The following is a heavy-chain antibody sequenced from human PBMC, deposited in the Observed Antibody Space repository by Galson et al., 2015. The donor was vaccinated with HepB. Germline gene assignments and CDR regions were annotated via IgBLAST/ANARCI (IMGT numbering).Heavy chain of an antibody. CDR1: GYTFTNYY. Sequence: SVKVSCKASGYTFTNYYMHWVRQAPGQGLEWMGRINPSGDRTNYAQKFQGRVTMTRDTSTSTAYMELSSLRSEDTAIYYCVRDSNRWSFDYWGQGTLVTVSS. D-gene: IGHD6-13*01. CDR3: VRDSNRWSFDY. V-gene: IGHV1-46*01. J-gene: IGHJ4*02. CDR2: INPSGDRT.